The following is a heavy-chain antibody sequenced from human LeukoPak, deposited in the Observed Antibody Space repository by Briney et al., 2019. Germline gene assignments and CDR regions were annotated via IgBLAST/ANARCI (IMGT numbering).Heavy chain of an antibody. CDR2: ISGSGGST. CDR1: GFTFSSYA. D-gene: IGHD2-15*01. V-gene: IGHV3-23*01. Sequence: GGSLRLSCAASGFTFSSYAMSWVRQAPGKGLEWVSPISGSGGSTYYADSVKGRFTISRDNSKNTLYLQMNSLRAEDTAVYYCAKDGTRYCSGGSCYPTPYWGQGTLVTVSS. J-gene: IGHJ4*02. CDR3: AKDGTRYCSGGSCYPTPY.